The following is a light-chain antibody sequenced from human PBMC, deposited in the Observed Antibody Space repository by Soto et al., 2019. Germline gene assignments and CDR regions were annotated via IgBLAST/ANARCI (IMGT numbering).Light chain of an antibody. CDR1: QSVSSN. CDR2: GAS. V-gene: IGKV3-15*01. CDR3: QQYHNWPPYS. Sequence: EIVMTKSPATLSVSPGERATLSCRASQSVSSNLGWYQQKPGQAPRLLIYGASTRATGIPARFSGSGSGADFTLNISSLQSEDSAVYYCQQYHNWPPYSFGQGTKLEIK. J-gene: IGKJ2*03.